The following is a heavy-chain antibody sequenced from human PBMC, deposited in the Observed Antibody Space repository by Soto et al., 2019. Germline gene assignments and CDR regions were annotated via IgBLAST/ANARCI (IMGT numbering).Heavy chain of an antibody. Sequence: SETLSLTCTVSGGSVSSGSYYWSWIRQPPGKGLEWIGCIYYSGSTNYNPSLKSRVTISVDTSKNQFSLKLSSVTAADTAVYYCARHYPNYYEKGYYFDYWGQGTLVTVSS. D-gene: IGHD3-22*01. V-gene: IGHV4-61*01. J-gene: IGHJ4*02. CDR1: GGSVSSGSYY. CDR3: ARHYPNYYEKGYYFDY. CDR2: IYYSGST.